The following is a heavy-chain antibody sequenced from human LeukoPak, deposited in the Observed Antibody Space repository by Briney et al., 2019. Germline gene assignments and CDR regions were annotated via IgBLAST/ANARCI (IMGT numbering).Heavy chain of an antibody. CDR3: AKDGYSGYDVFDY. V-gene: IGHV3-30*04. Sequence: SCKASGGTFSSYAISWVRQAPGKGLEWVAVISYDGSNKYYADSVKGRFTISRDNSKNTLYLQMNSLRAEDTAVYYCAKDGYSGYDVFDYWGQGTLVTVSS. J-gene: IGHJ4*02. CDR1: GGTFSSYA. D-gene: IGHD5-12*01. CDR2: ISYDGSNK.